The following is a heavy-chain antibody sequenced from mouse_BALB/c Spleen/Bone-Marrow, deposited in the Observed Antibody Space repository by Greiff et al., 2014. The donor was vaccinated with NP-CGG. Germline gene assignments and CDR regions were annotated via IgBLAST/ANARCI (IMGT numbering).Heavy chain of an antibody. CDR2: INPYNGDT. Sequence: VQLKESGPELVKPGASVKISCKASGYSFTGYFMNWVMQSHGKSLEWIGRINPYNGDTFYNQKFKGKATLTVDKSSSTAHMELRSLASEDSAVYYCARSGYYGSSYFDYCGQGPTLTVSS. D-gene: IGHD1-1*01. V-gene: IGHV1-20*02. J-gene: IGHJ2*01. CDR1: GYSFTGYF. CDR3: ARSGYYGSSYFDY.